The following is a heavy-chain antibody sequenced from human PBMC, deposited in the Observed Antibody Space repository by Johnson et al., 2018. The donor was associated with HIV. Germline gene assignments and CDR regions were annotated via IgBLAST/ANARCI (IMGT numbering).Heavy chain of an antibody. D-gene: IGHD6-6*01. CDR2: IYSGGTP. CDR1: GFTVSNNY. V-gene: IGHV3-53*05. CDR3: ARDSRSSFEI. J-gene: IGHJ3*02. Sequence: VQLVETGGGLIQPGGSLRLSCAASGFTVSNNYMSWVRQAPGKGLEWVSFIYSGGTPYSADVEKGRFTISRDNSKTTPLLHINSMRAEDTAVYYCARDSRSSFEIWGQGTMVAVSS.